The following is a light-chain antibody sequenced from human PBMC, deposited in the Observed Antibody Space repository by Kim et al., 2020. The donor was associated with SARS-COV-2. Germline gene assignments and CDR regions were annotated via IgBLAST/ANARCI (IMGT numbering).Light chain of an antibody. Sequence: VVLTQSPGTLSLSPGERATLSCRASQSVCSNSLAWYQQKPGQAPRLLIYSASTRATAIPDRFSGSGSGTDFTLSISRLEPEDSAVYCFHLYCMVAPYPFGQGHNLGF. J-gene: IGKJ2*01. CDR3: HLYCMVAPYP. V-gene: IGKV3-20*01. CDR1: QSVCSNS. CDR2: SAS.